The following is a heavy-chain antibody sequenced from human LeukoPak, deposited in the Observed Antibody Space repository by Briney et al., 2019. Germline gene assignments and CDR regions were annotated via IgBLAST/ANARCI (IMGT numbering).Heavy chain of an antibody. D-gene: IGHD3-3*01. J-gene: IGHJ5*02. Sequence: PPETLSLTCAVSGYSISSGYYWGWIRQPPGKGLEWIGNIYHSGTAYYKVSLQSRVTISVDTSKNIFSLKLSSVTAADTAVYYCARYDFWSGFGLLEGSWFDPWGQGTLVTVSS. CDR3: ARYDFWSGFGLLEGSWFDP. CDR1: GYSISSGYY. V-gene: IGHV4-38-2*01. CDR2: IYHSGTA.